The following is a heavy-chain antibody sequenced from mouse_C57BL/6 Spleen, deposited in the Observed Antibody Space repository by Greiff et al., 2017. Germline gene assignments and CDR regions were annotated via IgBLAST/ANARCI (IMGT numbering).Heavy chain of an antibody. CDR3: ARSGEKLRPYYYAMDY. CDR1: GFPFHSQG. Sequence: QVQLKASGPGLVQPSQCLSNTRPVSGFPFHSQGVHRVRQSPGKGPEWLGVIWSGGSTDYNEAFIPRLCISKDNSNSQVFFQMNRLPADDTAIYYCARSGEKLRPYYYAMDYWGQGTSVTVSS. V-gene: IGHV2-2*01. J-gene: IGHJ4*01. CDR2: IWSGGST. D-gene: IGHD2-4*01.